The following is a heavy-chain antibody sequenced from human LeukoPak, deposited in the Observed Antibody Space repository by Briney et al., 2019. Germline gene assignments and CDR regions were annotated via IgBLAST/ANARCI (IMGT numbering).Heavy chain of an antibody. J-gene: IGHJ4*02. Sequence: GGSLRLSCAASGFTFSDYYMSWIRQAPGKGLEWVSYISSSGSTIYYADSVKGRFTISRDNAKNSLYLQMNSLRAEDTAMYYCARARYYGSGSYDYWGQGTLVTVSS. CDR3: ARARYYGSGSYDY. CDR2: ISSSGSTI. CDR1: GFTFSDYY. D-gene: IGHD3-10*01. V-gene: IGHV3-11*01.